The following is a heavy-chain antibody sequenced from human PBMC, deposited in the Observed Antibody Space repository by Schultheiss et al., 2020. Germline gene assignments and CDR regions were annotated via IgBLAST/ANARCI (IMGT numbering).Heavy chain of an antibody. CDR3: ARDRGSGGSCAGSYFDY. Sequence: SETLSLTCTVSGGSISSGGYYWSWIRQHPGKGLEWIGYIYYSGSTYYNPSLKSRVTISVDKSKNQFSLKLSSVTAADTAVYYCARDRGSGGSCAGSYFDYWGQGTLVTVSS. D-gene: IGHD2-15*01. V-gene: IGHV4-31*03. J-gene: IGHJ4*02. CDR1: GGSISSGGYY. CDR2: IYYSGST.